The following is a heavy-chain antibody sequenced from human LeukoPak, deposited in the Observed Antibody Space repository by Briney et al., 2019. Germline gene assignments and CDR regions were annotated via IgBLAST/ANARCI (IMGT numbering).Heavy chain of an antibody. CDR3: ARGPRGSGWAHDAFDI. CDR1: GYTFSSYD. Sequence: ASVKVSCKTSGYTFSSYDINWVRQARGQGLEWMGWMNPNSGNTGYAEKFQGRVTMTRDTSINTAYMDLSSLESDDTAVYYCARGPRGSGWAHDAFDIWGQGTMVTVSS. V-gene: IGHV1-8*01. J-gene: IGHJ3*02. D-gene: IGHD6-19*01. CDR2: MNPNSGNT.